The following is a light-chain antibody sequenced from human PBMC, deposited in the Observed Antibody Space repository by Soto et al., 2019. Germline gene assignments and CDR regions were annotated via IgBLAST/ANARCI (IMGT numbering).Light chain of an antibody. CDR3: CSYAGSYTGV. CDR2: DVS. Sequence: QSALTQPRSVSGSPGQSVTISCTATSSDVGAYNYVSWYQHHPGKPPKFMIYDVSKRPSGVPDRFSGSKSGNTASLTISGLQAEDEADYYCCSYAGSYTGVFGTGTKRTVL. J-gene: IGLJ1*01. CDR1: SSDVGAYNY. V-gene: IGLV2-11*01.